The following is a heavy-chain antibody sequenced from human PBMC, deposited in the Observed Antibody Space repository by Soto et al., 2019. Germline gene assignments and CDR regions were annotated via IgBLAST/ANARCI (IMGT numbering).Heavy chain of an antibody. CDR3: ARNSVPKAAAKWFDS. CDR1: GFTFSYYG. D-gene: IGHD6-13*01. CDR2: IWYDGSNK. J-gene: IGHJ5*01. Sequence: PGGSLRLSCAASGFTFSYYGMHWVRQTPGKGLEWVAVIWYDGSNKYYVDSVKGRFTVSRDNSKNTLYLEMSSLRADDTGFYYCARNSVPKAAAKWFDSWGQGNQVTV. V-gene: IGHV3-33*01.